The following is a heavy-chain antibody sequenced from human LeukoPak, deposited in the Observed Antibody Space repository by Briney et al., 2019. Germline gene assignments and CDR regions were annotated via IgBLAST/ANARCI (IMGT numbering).Heavy chain of an antibody. V-gene: IGHV3-30*03. CDR3: ASYYDFWSGYSRSYYFDY. J-gene: IGHJ4*02. CDR2: ISYDGSNK. D-gene: IGHD3-3*01. CDR1: GFTFSSYG. Sequence: GGSLRLACAASGFTFSSYGMHWVGQAPGKGLEWVAVISYDGSNKYYADSVKGRFTISRDNAKNSLYLQMNSLRAEDTAVYYCASYYDFWSGYSRSYYFDYWGQGTLVTVSS.